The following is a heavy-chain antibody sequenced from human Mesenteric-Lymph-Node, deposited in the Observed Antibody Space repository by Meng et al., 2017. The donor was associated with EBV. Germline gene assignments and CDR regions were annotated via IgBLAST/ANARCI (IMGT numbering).Heavy chain of an antibody. Sequence: VPGSGPGLWSLSGLLSLACGVSGGAIGKSYLWSCVSQAPGKGLEWIGDIYYTGSTNYNPCLKSRVTISVDKSQNEFSLNVSSVPAADTAVYYCARGSLVGDPAGKFDYWGQETLVTVSS. CDR3: ARGSLVGDPAGKFDY. D-gene: IGHD1-26*01. CDR2: IYYTGST. J-gene: IGHJ4*02. V-gene: IGHV4-4*02. CDR1: GGAIGKSYL.